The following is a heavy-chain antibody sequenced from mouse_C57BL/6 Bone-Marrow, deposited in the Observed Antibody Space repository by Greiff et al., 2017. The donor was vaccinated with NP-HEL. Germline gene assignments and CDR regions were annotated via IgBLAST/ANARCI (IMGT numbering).Heavy chain of an antibody. CDR3: ASRQLRPWFAY. V-gene: IGHV1-26*01. CDR1: GYTFTDYY. J-gene: IGHJ3*01. D-gene: IGHD3-2*02. CDR2: INPNNGGT. Sequence: EVQLQQSGPELVKPGASVKISCKASGYTFTDYYMNWVKQSHGKSLEWIGDINPNNGGTSYNQKFKGKATLTVDKSSSTAYMELRSLTSEDSAVYYCASRQLRPWFAYWGQGTLVTVSA.